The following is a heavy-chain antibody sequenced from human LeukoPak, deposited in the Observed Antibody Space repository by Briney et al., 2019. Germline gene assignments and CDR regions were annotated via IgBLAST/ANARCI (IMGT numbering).Heavy chain of an antibody. CDR3: AKRGVVIRVILVGFHKEAYYFDS. CDR2: ISGSGGGK. D-gene: IGHD3-22*01. Sequence: PGGSLRLSCAVSGITLSNYGMSWVRQAPGKGLEWVAGISGSGGGKYYADSVKGRFTISRDNPKNTLYLQMNSLRAEDTAVYFCAKRGVVIRVILVGFHKEAYYFDSWGQGALVTVSS. J-gene: IGHJ4*02. CDR1: GITLSNYG. V-gene: IGHV3-23*01.